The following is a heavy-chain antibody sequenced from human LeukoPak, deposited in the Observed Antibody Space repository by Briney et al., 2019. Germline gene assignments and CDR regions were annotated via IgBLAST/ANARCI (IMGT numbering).Heavy chain of an antibody. D-gene: IGHD1-14*01. CDR1: GYTFTSYG. CDR2: ISAYNGNT. CDR3: AREETHHVYYGMDV. J-gene: IGHJ6*02. Sequence: GASVKVSCKASGYTFTSYGISWVRRAPGRGLEWMGWISAYNGNTNYAQKVQGRVTMTTDTSTSTAYMELRSLRSDDTAVYYCAREETHHVYYGMDVWGQGTMVTVSS. V-gene: IGHV1-18*01.